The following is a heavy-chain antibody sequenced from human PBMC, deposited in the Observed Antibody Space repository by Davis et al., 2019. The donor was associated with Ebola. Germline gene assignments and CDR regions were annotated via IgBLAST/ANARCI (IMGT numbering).Heavy chain of an antibody. CDR1: GFTISSYA. CDR2: ISSNGGST. J-gene: IGHJ6*02. CDR3: ASSLHYSNFRIYGMDV. Sequence: GESLKISCAASGFTISSYAMHWLRQSPGKGLEYVPAISSNGGSTYYANSVKGRFTISRDNSKNTLYLQMGSLRAEDMAVYYCASSLHYSNFRIYGMDVWGQGTTVTVSS. V-gene: IGHV3-64*01. D-gene: IGHD4-11*01.